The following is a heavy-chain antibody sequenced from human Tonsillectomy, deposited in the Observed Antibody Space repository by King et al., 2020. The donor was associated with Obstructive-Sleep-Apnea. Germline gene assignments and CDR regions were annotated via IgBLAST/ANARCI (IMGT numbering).Heavy chain of an antibody. Sequence: QLVQSGAEVKKPGASVKVSCKASGYTFTSYGISWVRQAPGQGLEWMGWISAYNGNTNYAQKLQGRVTMTTDTSTSTAYMGLRSLRSDATAVYYCARAKDIVVVPAAPLGAYYYYGMDVWGQGTTVTVSS. CDR1: GYTFTSYG. V-gene: IGHV1-18*04. J-gene: IGHJ6*02. CDR3: ARAKDIVVVPAAPLGAYYYYGMDV. D-gene: IGHD2-2*01. CDR2: ISAYNGNT.